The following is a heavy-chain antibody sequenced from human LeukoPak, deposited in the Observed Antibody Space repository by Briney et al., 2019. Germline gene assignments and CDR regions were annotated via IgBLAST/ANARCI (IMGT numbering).Heavy chain of an antibody. V-gene: IGHV3-74*01. CDR2: IKGDGTAP. Sequence: GGSLRLSCAASGFTFSSHLMHWVRQAQGTGPVRVSSIKGDGTAPNYADSVKGRFTISRDNAKSALYLQMSSLRVEDTAVYHCVRNFATGDWGQGTLVTVSS. CDR3: VRNFATGD. J-gene: IGHJ4*02. D-gene: IGHD1-14*01. CDR1: GFTFSSHL.